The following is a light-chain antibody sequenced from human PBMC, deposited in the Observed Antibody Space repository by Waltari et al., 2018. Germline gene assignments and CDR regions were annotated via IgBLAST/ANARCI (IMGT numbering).Light chain of an antibody. CDR1: GSNIGAGYD. Sequence: QSVLTQPPSVSGAPGQRVAISCTGSGSNIGAGYDDTWYQQHPGKAPKLLIYGVNNRPLGVPDRFSGSQFGTSASLAITGLQAEDEADYYCQSYDPSLSVVFGGGTKLTVL. CDR2: GVN. CDR3: QSYDPSLSVV. J-gene: IGLJ2*01. V-gene: IGLV1-40*01.